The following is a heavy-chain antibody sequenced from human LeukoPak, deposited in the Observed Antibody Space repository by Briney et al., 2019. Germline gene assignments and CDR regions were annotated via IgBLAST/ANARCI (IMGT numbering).Heavy chain of an antibody. V-gene: IGHV4-4*07. J-gene: IGHJ5*02. CDR1: GGSISSYY. Sequence: SETLSLTCTVSGGSISSYYWSWIRQPAGKGLERIGRIYTSGSTNYNPSLKSRVTMSVDTSKNQFSLKLSSVTAADTAVYYCARSPADRAEYSSSFQGWFDPWGQGTLVTVSS. D-gene: IGHD6-6*01. CDR3: ARSPADRAEYSSSFQGWFDP. CDR2: IYTSGST.